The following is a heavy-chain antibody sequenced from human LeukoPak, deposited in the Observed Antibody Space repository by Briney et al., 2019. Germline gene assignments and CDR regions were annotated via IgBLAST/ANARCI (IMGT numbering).Heavy chain of an antibody. V-gene: IGHV2-5*02. CDR3: AHVPYGGYHFDY. CDR1: GFSLSTSGVG. J-gene: IGHJ4*02. D-gene: IGHD5-12*01. CDR2: IYWDDYN. Sequence: SGPTLVKPTQTLTLTCTFSGFSLSTSGVGVGWLRHPPGKALEWLALIYWDDYNRYSPSLKSRLTITKDTSKNQVVLTMTNMDPVDTATYYCAHVPYGGYHFDYWGQGTLVTVSS.